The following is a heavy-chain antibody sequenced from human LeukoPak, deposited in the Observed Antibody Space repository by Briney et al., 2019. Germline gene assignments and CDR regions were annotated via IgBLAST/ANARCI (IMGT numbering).Heavy chain of an antibody. D-gene: IGHD1-1*01. CDR3: ARDRGSRRYNNGYLEY. CDR1: GFTFSSYT. Sequence: PGGSLRLSCAASGFTFSSYTINWVRQAPGKGLGWVSSISSSGSYIYYADSVKGRFTVSRDNAKNSLYLQMNSLRADDTAMYYCARDRGSRRYNNGYLEYWGQGTLVAVSS. J-gene: IGHJ4*02. V-gene: IGHV3-21*01. CDR2: ISSSGSYI.